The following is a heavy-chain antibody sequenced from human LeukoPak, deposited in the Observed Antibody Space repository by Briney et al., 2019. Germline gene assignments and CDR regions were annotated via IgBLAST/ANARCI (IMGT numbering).Heavy chain of an antibody. V-gene: IGHV3-23*01. D-gene: IGHD3-22*01. J-gene: IGHJ4*02. Sequence: PGGSLRLSCAASGFTFSSYAMSWVRQAPGKGLEWVSAISGSGGSTYYADSVKGRFTISRDNSKNTLYLQMNSLRAEDTAVYYCAKAMGGYYDSSGLDYWGQGTLVTASS. CDR1: GFTFSSYA. CDR2: ISGSGGST. CDR3: AKAMGGYYDSSGLDY.